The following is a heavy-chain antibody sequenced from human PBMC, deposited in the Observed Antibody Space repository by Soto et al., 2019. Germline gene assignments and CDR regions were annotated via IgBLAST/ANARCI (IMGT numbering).Heavy chain of an antibody. CDR1: GFTVSSNY. J-gene: IGHJ6*02. CDR3: ARERVEYYGMDV. V-gene: IGHV3-53*01. Sequence: PGGSLRLSCAASGFTVSSNYMSWVRQAPGKGLEWVSVIYSGGSTYYADSVKGRFTISRDNPKNTLYLQMNSLRAEDTAVYYCARERVEYYGMDVWGQGTTVTVSS. CDR2: IYSGGST.